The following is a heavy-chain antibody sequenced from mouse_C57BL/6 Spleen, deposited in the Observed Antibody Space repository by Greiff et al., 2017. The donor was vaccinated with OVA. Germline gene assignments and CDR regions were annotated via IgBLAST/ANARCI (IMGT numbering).Heavy chain of an antibody. J-gene: IGHJ4*01. CDR2: ISSGSSTI. CDR1: GFTFSDYG. CDR3: ARSITTVVARYAMDY. D-gene: IGHD1-1*01. V-gene: IGHV5-17*01. Sequence: EVQLVESGGGLVKPGGSLKLSCAASGFTFSDYGMHWVRQAPEKGLEWVAYISSGSSTIYYADTVKGRFTISSDNAKNTLVLQMTSLRSEDTAMYYCARSITTVVARYAMDYWGQGTSVTVSS.